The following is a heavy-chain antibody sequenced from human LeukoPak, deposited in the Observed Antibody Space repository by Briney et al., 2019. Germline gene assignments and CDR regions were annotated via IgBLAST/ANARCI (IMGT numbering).Heavy chain of an antibody. Sequence: SETLSLTCTVSGGSFTSSNYYWGWIRQPPGKGLEWIGSIYYSGSTYYNPSLKSRVTISVDTSKNQFSLKLSSVTAADTAVYYCARHRPYSSGWYRYYYYYYMDVWGKGTTVTISS. J-gene: IGHJ6*03. D-gene: IGHD6-19*01. V-gene: IGHV4-39*01. CDR3: ARHRPYSSGWYRYYYYYYMDV. CDR2: IYYSGST. CDR1: GGSFTSSNYY.